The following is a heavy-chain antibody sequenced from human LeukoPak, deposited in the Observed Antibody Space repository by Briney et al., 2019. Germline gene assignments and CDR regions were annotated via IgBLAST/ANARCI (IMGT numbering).Heavy chain of an antibody. V-gene: IGHV1-8*01. CDR1: GYTFTSYD. CDR3: ARGIREAAFDI. J-gene: IGHJ3*02. CDR2: MNPNSGNT. Sequence: ASVKVSCKASGYTFTSYDINWVRQATGQGLEWMGWMNPNSGNTGYAQKFQGRVTMTRNTSISTAYMELSRLRSDDTAVYYCARGIREAAFDIWGQGTMVTVSS.